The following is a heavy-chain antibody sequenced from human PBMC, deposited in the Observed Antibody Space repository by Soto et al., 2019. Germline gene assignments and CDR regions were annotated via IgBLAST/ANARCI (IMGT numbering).Heavy chain of an antibody. Sequence: QVQLVESGGGVVQPGRSLRLSCAASGFTFSNYGIHWVRQAPGNGLEWVAVISRDGSVRYYAASVKGRFTISRDNSKNTLYLQVNNLRPEDTAVYYCAKEYCGGHCSSDYFDYWGQGTLVTVSS. V-gene: IGHV3-30*18. CDR1: GFTFSNYG. D-gene: IGHD2-21*01. J-gene: IGHJ4*02. CDR3: AKEYCGGHCSSDYFDY. CDR2: ISRDGSVR.